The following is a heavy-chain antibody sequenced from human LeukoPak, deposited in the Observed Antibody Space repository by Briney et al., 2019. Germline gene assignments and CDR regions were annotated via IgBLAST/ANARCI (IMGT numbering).Heavy chain of an antibody. D-gene: IGHD3-22*01. V-gene: IGHV4-34*01. J-gene: IGHJ5*02. CDR1: GGSFSGYY. CDR3: ARGIYYDSSGYYGWFDP. CDR2: INHSGST. Sequence: SETLSLTCAVYGGSFSGYYWSWIRQPPGKGLEWIGEINHSGSTNYNPSLKSRVTISVDTSKNQFSLKPSSVTAADTAVYYCARGIYYDSSGYYGWFDPWGQGTLVTVSS.